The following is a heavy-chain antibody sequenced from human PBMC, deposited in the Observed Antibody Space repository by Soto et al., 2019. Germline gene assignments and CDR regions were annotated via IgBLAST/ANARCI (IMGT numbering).Heavy chain of an antibody. J-gene: IGHJ3*02. D-gene: IGHD2-21*01. V-gene: IGHV1-69*02. CDR2: IIPMLGVR. CDR1: GGTFSTYS. Sequence: QVQLVQSGAEVKKPGSSVKVSCKDSGGTFSTYSMFWVRQAPGQGLEWMGRIIPMLGVRNYAQRFQDRVTXXAXXSTATVHMELSSLRSEDTALYYCTIGSWSGEVFDIWSQGTMVTVSS. CDR3: TIGSWSGEVFDI.